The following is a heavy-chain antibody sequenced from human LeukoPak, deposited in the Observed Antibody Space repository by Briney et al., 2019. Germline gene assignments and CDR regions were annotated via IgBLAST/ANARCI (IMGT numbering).Heavy chain of an antibody. V-gene: IGHV3-21*01. J-gene: IGHJ4*02. CDR1: GFTFSSYS. CDR3: ARLIQDSSGYYYDDY. D-gene: IGHD3-22*01. CDR2: ISSSSSYI. Sequence: GGSLRLSCAASGFTFSSYSMNWVRQAPGKGLEWVSSISSSSSYIYYADSVKGRFTISRDNAKNSLYLQMNSLRAEDAAVYYCARLIQDSSGYYYDDYWGQGTLVTVSS.